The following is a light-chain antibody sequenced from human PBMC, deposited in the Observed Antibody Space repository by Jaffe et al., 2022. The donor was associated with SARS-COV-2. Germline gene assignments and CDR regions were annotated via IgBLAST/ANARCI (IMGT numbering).Light chain of an antibody. Sequence: QSVLTQPPSASGTPGQRATISCSGSNSNIGSNSVFWYQQLPGTAPKLLIYRNNQRPSGVPDRFSGSKSGTSASLAISGLRSEDEADYSCAAWDDNLSGWVFGGGTKLTVL. CDR3: AAWDDNLSGWV. CDR1: NSNIGSNS. V-gene: IGLV1-47*01. J-gene: IGLJ3*02. CDR2: RNN.